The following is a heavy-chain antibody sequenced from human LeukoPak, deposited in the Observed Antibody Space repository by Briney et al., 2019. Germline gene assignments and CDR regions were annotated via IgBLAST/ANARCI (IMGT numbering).Heavy chain of an antibody. CDR3: AKEELAAAGRYLDS. CDR2: ISGSGGST. D-gene: IGHD6-13*01. J-gene: IGHJ4*02. V-gene: IGHV3-23*01. CDR1: GFTFTSYA. Sequence: GGSLRLSCVASGFTFTSYAMSWVRQAPGKGLEWVSAISGSGGSTYYQDSVKGRFTISRDNSKNTLDLQMNSLRAEDTAVYYCAKEELAAAGRYLDSWGQGTLVTVS.